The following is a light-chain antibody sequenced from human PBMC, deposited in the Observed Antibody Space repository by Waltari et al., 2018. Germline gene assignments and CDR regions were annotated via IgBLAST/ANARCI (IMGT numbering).Light chain of an antibody. J-gene: IGKJ4*01. Sequence: DIQMTQSPPSLSASVGDRVTITCRASQSITTFLNWYQHKPGKAPKLLIYAASSLQGGAPSRFSGSGSGTDFTLTINSLQPEDFATYFCQQTSGTPLTFGGGTKVEI. CDR3: QQTSGTPLT. CDR1: QSITTF. V-gene: IGKV1-39*01. CDR2: AAS.